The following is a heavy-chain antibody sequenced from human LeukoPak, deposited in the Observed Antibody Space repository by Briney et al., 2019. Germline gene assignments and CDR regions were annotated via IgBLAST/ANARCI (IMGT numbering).Heavy chain of an antibody. Sequence: GGSLRLSCAASGFIFSSYNMNWVRQAPGKGLEWVSSISGSGSYIYYADSVQGRFTISRDNAKNSLYLQMNSLRAEDTAVYYCARVYDSSSPVDYWGQGTLVTVSS. J-gene: IGHJ4*02. CDR2: ISGSGSYI. V-gene: IGHV3-21*01. CDR3: ARVYDSSSPVDY. D-gene: IGHD6-6*01. CDR1: GFIFSSYN.